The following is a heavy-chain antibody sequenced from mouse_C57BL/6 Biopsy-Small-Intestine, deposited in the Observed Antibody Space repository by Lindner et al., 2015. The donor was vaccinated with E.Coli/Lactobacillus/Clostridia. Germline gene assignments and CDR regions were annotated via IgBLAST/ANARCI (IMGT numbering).Heavy chain of an antibody. CDR2: IDPEKGST. CDR1: GFNIKDDY. Sequence: VQLQESGAELVRPGASVKLSCTASGFNIKDDYMHWVKQRPEQGLEWIGWIDPEKGSTEYASKFQGKATITADTSSNTAYLQLSSLTSEDTAVYYCTTGSNYYFDYWGQGTTLTVSS. V-gene: IGHV14-4*01. D-gene: IGHD2-5*01. J-gene: IGHJ2*01. CDR3: TTGSNYYFDY.